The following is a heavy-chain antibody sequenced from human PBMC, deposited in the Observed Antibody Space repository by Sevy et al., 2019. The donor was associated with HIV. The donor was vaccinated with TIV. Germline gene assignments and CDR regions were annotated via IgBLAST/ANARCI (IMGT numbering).Heavy chain of an antibody. Sequence: GGSLRLSCAASGFTFSSYAMSWVRQAPGKGLEWVSAISGSGGSTYYADSVKGRFTISRDNSKNTLYLQMNSLRAEDTAVYYRAKGPVGDKVSGYFQHWGQGTLVTVSS. V-gene: IGHV3-23*01. D-gene: IGHD1-26*01. CDR2: ISGSGGST. J-gene: IGHJ1*01. CDR3: AKGPVGDKVSGYFQH. CDR1: GFTFSSYA.